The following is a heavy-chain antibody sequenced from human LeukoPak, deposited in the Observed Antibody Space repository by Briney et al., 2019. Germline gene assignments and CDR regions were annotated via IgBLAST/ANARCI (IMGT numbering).Heavy chain of an antibody. Sequence: SETLSLTCAVYGGSFSGYYWSWIRQPPGKGLEWIGEINHSGSTNYNPSLKSRVTIPVDTSKNQFSLKLSSVTAADTAVYYCARVELLWFGELDYWGQGTLVTVSS. CDR2: INHSGST. J-gene: IGHJ4*02. D-gene: IGHD3-10*01. V-gene: IGHV4-34*01. CDR3: ARVELLWFGELDY. CDR1: GGSFSGYY.